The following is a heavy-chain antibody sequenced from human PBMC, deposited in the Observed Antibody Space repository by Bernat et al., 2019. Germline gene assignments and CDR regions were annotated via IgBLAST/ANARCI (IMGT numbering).Heavy chain of an antibody. CDR3: AKSTTVTQRGYFDY. D-gene: IGHD4-11*01. Sequence: QVQVVESGGDVVQPGRSLRLSCAASGFTFSSYGMHWVRQAPGKGLEWVAVISNDGSNKYYADSVKGRFTISRDNSKNTLYLQMNSLRAEDTAVYYCAKSTTVTQRGYFDYWGQGTLVTVSS. CDR2: ISNDGSNK. J-gene: IGHJ4*02. CDR1: GFTFSSYG. V-gene: IGHV3-30*18.